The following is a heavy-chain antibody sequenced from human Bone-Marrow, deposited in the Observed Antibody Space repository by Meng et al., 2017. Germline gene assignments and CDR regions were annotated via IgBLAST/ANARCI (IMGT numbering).Heavy chain of an antibody. J-gene: IGHJ5*02. Sequence: ASVKVSCKASGGTFSSYAISWVRQAPGQGLEWMGRINPNSGGTNYAQKFQGRVTMTRDTSISTAYMELSRLRSDDTALYYCARGPGRYAAVPGSMVDLWGQGTLVTVSS. CDR3: ARGPGRYAAVPGSMVDL. V-gene: IGHV1-2*06. D-gene: IGHD3-16*01. CDR1: GGTFSSYA. CDR2: INPNSGGT.